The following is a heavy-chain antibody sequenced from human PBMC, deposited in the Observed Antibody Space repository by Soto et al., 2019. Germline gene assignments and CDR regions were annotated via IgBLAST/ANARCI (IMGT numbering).Heavy chain of an antibody. Sequence: SETLSLTCAVYGGSFSGYYWSWIRQPPGKGLEWIGEINHSGSTNYNPSLKSRVTISVDTSKNQFSLKLSSVTAADTAVYYCARGRDGVGRSWFDPWGQGTLVTVSS. V-gene: IGHV4-34*01. CDR1: GGSFSGYY. CDR2: INHSGST. D-gene: IGHD2-8*01. J-gene: IGHJ5*02. CDR3: ARGRDGVGRSWFDP.